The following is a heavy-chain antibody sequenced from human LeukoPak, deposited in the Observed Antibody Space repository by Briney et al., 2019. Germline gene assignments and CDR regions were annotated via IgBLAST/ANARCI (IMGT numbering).Heavy chain of an antibody. CDR2: INHSGST. D-gene: IGHD2-15*01. V-gene: IGHV4-34*01. CDR3: ARPYCSGGSCYLHDAFDI. J-gene: IGHJ3*02. CDR1: GGSFSGYY. Sequence: PSETLSLTCAVYGGSFSGYYWSWIRQPPGKGLEWIGEINHSGSTNYNPSLKSRVTISVDTSKNQFSLKLGSVTAADTAVYYCARPYCSGGSCYLHDAFDIWGQGTMVTVSS.